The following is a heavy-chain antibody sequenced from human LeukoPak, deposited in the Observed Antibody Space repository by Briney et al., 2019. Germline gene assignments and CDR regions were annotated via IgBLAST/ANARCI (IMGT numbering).Heavy chain of an antibody. J-gene: IGHJ4*02. CDR2: IDTSGMT. V-gene: IGHV4-4*07. CDR1: GGSIRGDY. Sequence: SETLSLTCTVSGGSIRGDYWSWIPHPAGKGLEWIGRIDTSGMTTHNPSLKSRVTMSADTSKSQLSLKLRSVTAADTGIYYCARDLVGFDLLDYWGQGTLVTVSS. D-gene: IGHD2-8*02. CDR3: ARDLVGFDLLDY.